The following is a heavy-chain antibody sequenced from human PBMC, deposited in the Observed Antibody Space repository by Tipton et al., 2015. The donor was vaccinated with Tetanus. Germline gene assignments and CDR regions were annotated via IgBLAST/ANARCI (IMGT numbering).Heavy chain of an antibody. D-gene: IGHD3-16*02. CDR3: ARVQFGVVIPYYYGMDV. CDR1: GGSISSSSYY. Sequence: LRLSCTVSGGSISSSSYYWGWIRQPPGKGLEWIGSIDYSGSTYYNPSLKSRVTISVDTSKNQFSLKLSSVTAADTAVYYCARVQFGVVIPYYYGMDVWGQGTTVTVSS. J-gene: IGHJ6*02. CDR2: IDYSGST. V-gene: IGHV4-39*01.